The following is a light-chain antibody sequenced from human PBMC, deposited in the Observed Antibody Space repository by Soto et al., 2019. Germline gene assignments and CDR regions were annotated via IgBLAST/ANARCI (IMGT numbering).Light chain of an antibody. CDR3: QRDSSYSPT. CDR2: DAS. V-gene: IGKV1-5*01. Sequence: DIQMTQSPSTLSASVGDRVTITCRASQSISSWLAWYQQKPGKAPKLLIYDASSLESGVPSRFSGSGSGTEFTLTLSSLQPDDFATYYCQRDSSYSPTFGQGTKREIK. J-gene: IGKJ2*01. CDR1: QSISSW.